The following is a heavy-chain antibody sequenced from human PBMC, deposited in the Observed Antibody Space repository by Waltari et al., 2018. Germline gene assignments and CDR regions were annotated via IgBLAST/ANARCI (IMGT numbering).Heavy chain of an antibody. V-gene: IGHV1-2*02. CDR3: ARSPFYCSPTSCYFDS. CDR1: GYTFTGYY. CDR2: LSPNRGPT. D-gene: IGHD2-15*01. J-gene: IGHJ4*02. Sequence: QVQLVQSGAEVKKPGASVKVSCKTAGYTFTGYYLYWGRQDPGQGLELVGWLSPNRGPTHPAQTFRARITMTRDTSITTAYMELSRLTSADTAVYYCARSPFYCSPTSCYFDSWGQGTLVTVSS.